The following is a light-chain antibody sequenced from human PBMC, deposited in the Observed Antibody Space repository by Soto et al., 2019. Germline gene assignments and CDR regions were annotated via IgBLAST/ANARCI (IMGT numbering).Light chain of an antibody. Sequence: IVLTQSPGALSLSPGERATLSCRASQSVRNNYLAWYQQKPGQTPRLLIYGASTRATGIPDRFSGSGSGRDFTLTISRLEPEDFAVYYCQQYGSSPPVTFGGGTKVEIK. V-gene: IGKV3-20*01. J-gene: IGKJ4*01. CDR3: QQYGSSPPVT. CDR2: GAS. CDR1: QSVRNNY.